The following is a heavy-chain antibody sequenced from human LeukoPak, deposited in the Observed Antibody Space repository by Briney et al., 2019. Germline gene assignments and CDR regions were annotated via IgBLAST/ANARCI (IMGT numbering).Heavy chain of an antibody. CDR3: ARGGDSGSY. CDR1: GYTFTSYG. Sequence: EASVKVSCKASGYTFTSYGISWERQAPGQGLEWMGWISAYNGNTKYAQKFQDRVTMTTDSSTATAYMELRSLRSDDTAVYYCARGGDSGSYWGQGTLVTVSS. J-gene: IGHJ4*02. V-gene: IGHV1-18*01. CDR2: ISAYNGNT.